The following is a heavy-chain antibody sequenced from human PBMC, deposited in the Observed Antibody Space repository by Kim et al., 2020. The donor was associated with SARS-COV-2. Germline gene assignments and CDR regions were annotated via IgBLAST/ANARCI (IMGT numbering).Heavy chain of an antibody. CDR3: ARGGARKLLWFGELLESLKRDDFYYYGMDV. CDR1: GFTFDDYG. V-gene: IGHV3-20*04. J-gene: IGHJ6*02. CDR2: INWNGGST. Sequence: GGSLRLSCAASGFTFDDYGMSWVRQAPGKGLEWGSGINWNGGSTGYADSVKDRFTISRDNAKNSLYLQMNSLRAEDTALYYCARGGARKLLWFGELLESLKRDDFYYYGMDVWGQGTTVTVSS. D-gene: IGHD3-10*01.